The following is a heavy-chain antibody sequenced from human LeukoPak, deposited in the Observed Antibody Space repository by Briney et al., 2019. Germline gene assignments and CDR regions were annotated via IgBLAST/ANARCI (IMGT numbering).Heavy chain of an antibody. D-gene: IGHD3-10*01. Sequence: GGSLRLSCAASGFTLSSYAMSWVRQAPGKGLEWVSAISGSGGSTYYADSVKGRFTISRDNSKNTLYLQMNSLRAEDTAVYYCAKAVTMVRGVIITTYYYGMDVWGQGTTVTVSS. CDR3: AKAVTMVRGVIITTYYYGMDV. CDR1: GFTLSSYA. V-gene: IGHV3-23*01. J-gene: IGHJ6*02. CDR2: ISGSGGST.